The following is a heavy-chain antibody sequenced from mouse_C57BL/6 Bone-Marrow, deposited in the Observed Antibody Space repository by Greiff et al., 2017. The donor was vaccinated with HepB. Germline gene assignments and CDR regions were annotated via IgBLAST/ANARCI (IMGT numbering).Heavy chain of an antibody. J-gene: IGHJ1*03. CDR1: GYTFTSYD. CDR2: IYPRDGST. Sequence: VQLQQSGPELVKPGASVKLSCKASGYTFTSYDINWVKQRPGQGLEWIGWIYPRDGSTKYNEKFKGKATLTVDTSSSTAYMELHSLTSEDSAVYFCARRRAYYSNYNWYFDVWGTGTTVTVSS. V-gene: IGHV1-85*01. CDR3: ARRRAYYSNYNWYFDV. D-gene: IGHD2-5*01.